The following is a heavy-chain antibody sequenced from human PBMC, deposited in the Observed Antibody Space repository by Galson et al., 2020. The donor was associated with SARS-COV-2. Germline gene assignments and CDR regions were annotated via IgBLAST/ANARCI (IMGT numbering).Heavy chain of an antibody. CDR1: GFTFSGSA. V-gene: IGHV3-73*01. D-gene: IGHD1-26*01. J-gene: IGHJ4*02. Sequence: GGSLRLSCAASGFTFSGSAMHWVRQASGKGLEWVGRIRSKANSYATAYAASVKGRFTISRDDSKNTAYLQMNSLKTEDTAVYYCTRREDSGMAYWGQGTLVTVSS. CDR3: TRREDSGMAY. CDR2: IRSKANSYAT.